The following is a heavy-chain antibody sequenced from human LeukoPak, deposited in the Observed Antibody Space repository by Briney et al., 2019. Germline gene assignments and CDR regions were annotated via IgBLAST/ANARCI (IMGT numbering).Heavy chain of an antibody. V-gene: IGHV3-21*01. J-gene: IGHJ4*02. CDR2: ISSSSSYI. D-gene: IGHD4-17*01. CDR1: GFTFSSCS. CDR3: ASGSNGDYDY. Sequence: PGGSLRLSCAASGFTFSSCSMNWVRQAPVKGLEWVSSISSSSSYIYYADSVKGRFTISRDNAKNSLYLQMNSLRAEDTAVYYCASGSNGDYDYWGQGTLVTVSS.